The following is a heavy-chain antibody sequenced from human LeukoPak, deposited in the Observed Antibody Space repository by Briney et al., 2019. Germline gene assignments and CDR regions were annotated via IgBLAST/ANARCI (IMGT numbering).Heavy chain of an antibody. CDR2: IYTTGTT. J-gene: IGHJ5*02. CDR3: ARVYYSRFDP. V-gene: IGHV4-4*07. CDR1: GASISSYY. D-gene: IGHD3-10*01. Sequence: WETLSLTCSVSGASISSYYWTWIRQPAGKGLEWIGHIYTTGTTNYNPSIRSRVTMSVDTSKNQFFLRLTSVTAADTAVYYCARVYYSRFDPWGQGTLVTASS.